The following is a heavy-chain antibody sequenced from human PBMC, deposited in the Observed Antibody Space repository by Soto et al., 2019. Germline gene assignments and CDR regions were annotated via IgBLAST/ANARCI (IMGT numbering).Heavy chain of an antibody. D-gene: IGHD3-10*01. CDR2: INPKSGDT. V-gene: IGHV1-2*02. J-gene: IGHJ4*02. CDR1: GYTFTHYF. CDR3: ARVPGHKNSRGDF. Sequence: QVRLVQSGPEVRRPGASVTVSCKASGYTFTHYFIHWVRRAPGQGLEWMGYINPKSGDTHYSQTFRGRVSMTVDTSTDTASVGLSSLKYDDTAVYFCARVPGHKNSRGDFWGQGTPITVSS.